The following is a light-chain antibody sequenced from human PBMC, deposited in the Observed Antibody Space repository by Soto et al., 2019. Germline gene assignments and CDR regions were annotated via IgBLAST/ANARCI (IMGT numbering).Light chain of an antibody. CDR2: AAS. J-gene: IGKJ1*01. Sequence: EIVLTQSPGTLSLSPGERATLSCRASQSISSSYLAWYQQAPGQAPRLLIYAASSRATGIPDRFSGSGSGTDFTLTISRLEPEDFAVYYCQQYGSSPWTFGQGTKVEIK. CDR1: QSISSSY. V-gene: IGKV3-20*01. CDR3: QQYGSSPWT.